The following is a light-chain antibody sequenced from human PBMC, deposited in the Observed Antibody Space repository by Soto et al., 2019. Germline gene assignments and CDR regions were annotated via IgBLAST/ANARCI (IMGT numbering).Light chain of an antibody. CDR3: QQYDNWPPIT. Sequence: EIVMTQSPATLSVSPGERATLSCMASQSVSSNLAWYEQKPGQAPRLLIYGASTRATGIPARFSGSGSGTEFTLTISSLQSEDFAVYYCQQYDNWPPITFGQGTRLENK. CDR2: GAS. V-gene: IGKV3-15*01. J-gene: IGKJ5*01. CDR1: QSVSSN.